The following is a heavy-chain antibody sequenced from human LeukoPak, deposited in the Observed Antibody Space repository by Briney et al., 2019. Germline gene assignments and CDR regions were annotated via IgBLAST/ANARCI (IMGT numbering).Heavy chain of an antibody. V-gene: IGHV3-30*18. J-gene: IGHJ6*02. CDR2: ISYDGSNK. Sequence: GGSLRLSCAASGFTFSSYGMHWVRQAPGKGLEWVAVISYDGSNKYYADSVKGRFTISRDNSKNTLYLQMNSLRAEDTAVYYCAKDPRTVYYYYGMDVWGQGTTVTVSS. D-gene: IGHD4-17*01. CDR1: GFTFSSYG. CDR3: AKDPRTVYYYYGMDV.